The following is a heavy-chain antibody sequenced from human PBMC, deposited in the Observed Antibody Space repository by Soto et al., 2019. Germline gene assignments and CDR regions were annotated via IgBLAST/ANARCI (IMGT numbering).Heavy chain of an antibody. CDR2: IYYSGST. V-gene: IGHV4-39*01. J-gene: IGHJ4*02. CDR3: ARHDSSGYYGSFDY. CDR1: GGSISSSSYY. D-gene: IGHD3-22*01. Sequence: SETLSLTCTVSGGSISSSSYYWVLIRQPPGKGLEWIGSIYYSGSTYYNPSLRSRVTISVDTSKSQFSLRLNSVTAADTAVYYCARHDSSGYYGSFDYWGQGTLVTVS.